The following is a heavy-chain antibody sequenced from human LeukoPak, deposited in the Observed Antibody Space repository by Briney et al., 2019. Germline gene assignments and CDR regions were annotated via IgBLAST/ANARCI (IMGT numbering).Heavy chain of an antibody. J-gene: IGHJ4*02. D-gene: IGHD6-13*01. CDR1: GYTFTSYG. CDR2: ISAYNGNT. Sequence: ASVKVSCKGSGYTFTSYGISWVRQAPGQGLEWMGWISAYNGNTNYAQKLQGRVTMTTDTSTSTAYVELRSLRSDDTAVYYCARDQFGSSSDYWGQGTLVTVSS. CDR3: ARDQFGSSSDY. V-gene: IGHV1-18*01.